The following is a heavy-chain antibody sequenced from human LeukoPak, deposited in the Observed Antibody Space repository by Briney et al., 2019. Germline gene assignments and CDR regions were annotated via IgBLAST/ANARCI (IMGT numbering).Heavy chain of an antibody. CDR2: IYPGDSDT. V-gene: IGHV5-51*01. Sequence: GESLKISCKGSGYSFTSYWIGWVRPMPGKGLEWMGIIYPGDSDTRCSPSFQGQVTISADKSISTAYLQWSSLKASDTAMYYCARTAKCSSTSCSYYYYMDVWGKGTTVTVSS. CDR1: GYSFTSYW. D-gene: IGHD2-2*01. J-gene: IGHJ6*03. CDR3: ARTAKCSSTSCSYYYYMDV.